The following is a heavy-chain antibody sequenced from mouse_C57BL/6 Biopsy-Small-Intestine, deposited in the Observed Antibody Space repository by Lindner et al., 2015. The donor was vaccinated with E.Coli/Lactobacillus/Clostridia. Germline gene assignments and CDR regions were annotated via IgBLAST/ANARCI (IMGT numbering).Heavy chain of an antibody. V-gene: IGHV5-6*01. CDR3: ARGGGYVLYAMDY. J-gene: IGHJ4*01. CDR1: GFTFSSYG. CDR2: ISSGGSYT. Sequence: VQLQESGGDLVKPGGSLKLSCAASGFTFSSYGMSWVRQTPDKRLEWVATISSGGSYTYYPDSVKGRFTISRDNAKNTLYLQMSSLKSEDTAMYCCARGGGYVLYAMDYWGQGTSVTVSS. D-gene: IGHD2-2*01.